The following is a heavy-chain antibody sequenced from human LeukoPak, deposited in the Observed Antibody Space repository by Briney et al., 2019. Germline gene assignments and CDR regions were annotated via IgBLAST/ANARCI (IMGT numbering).Heavy chain of an antibody. V-gene: IGHV3-23*01. J-gene: IGHJ1*01. CDR3: AKDPLSVVHALGYFQH. D-gene: IGHD3-22*01. CDR1: GGSISSSN. Sequence: ETLSLTCAVSGGSISSSNWWSWVRQAPGKGLEWVSVISDSGGTTYYADSVKGRFTISRDNSKNTLYLQMNSLRAEDTAVYYCAKDPLSVVHALGYFQHWGQGTLVTVSS. CDR2: ISDSGGTT.